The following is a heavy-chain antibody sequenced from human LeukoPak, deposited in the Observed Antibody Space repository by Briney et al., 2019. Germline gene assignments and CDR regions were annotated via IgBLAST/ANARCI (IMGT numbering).Heavy chain of an antibody. CDR3: ARRYQLLNWFDP. J-gene: IGHJ5*02. CDR1: GGSFSGYY. CDR2: INHSGST. D-gene: IGHD2-2*01. V-gene: IGHV4-34*01. Sequence: SETLSLTCAVYGGSFSGYYWSWIRQPPGKGLEWIGEINHSGSTNYNPSLKSRVTISVDTSKNQFSLKLSSVTAADTAVYYCARRYQLLNWFDPWGQGTLVTVSS.